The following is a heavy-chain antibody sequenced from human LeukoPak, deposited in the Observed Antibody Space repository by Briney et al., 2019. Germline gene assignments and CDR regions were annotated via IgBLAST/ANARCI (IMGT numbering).Heavy chain of an antibody. D-gene: IGHD1-26*01. CDR3: PRGPPQYSGSYTGVDY. Sequence: ASVKVSCKAPGYTFTDYYMHWVRQAPGQGLEWMGWINPNSGGTNYAQKFQGRVTMTRDTSISTAYMELSRLRSDDTAVYYCPRGPPQYSGSYTGVDYWGQGTLVTVSS. V-gene: IGHV1-2*02. CDR1: GYTFTDYY. J-gene: IGHJ4*02. CDR2: INPNSGGT.